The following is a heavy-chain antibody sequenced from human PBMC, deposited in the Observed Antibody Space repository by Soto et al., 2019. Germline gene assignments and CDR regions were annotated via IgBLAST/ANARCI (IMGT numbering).Heavy chain of an antibody. V-gene: IGHV1-69*08. J-gene: IGHJ4*02. Sequence: QVQLVQSGAVVKKPGSSVKVSCKASGGTFSSYTISWVRQAPGQGLEWMGRIIPILGIANYAQKFHGRVTITADKSTSTAYMELSSLRSEDTAVYYCAREEYYYGSGAFFDYWGQGTLVTVSS. CDR1: GGTFSSYT. CDR2: IIPILGIA. CDR3: AREEYYYGSGAFFDY. D-gene: IGHD3-10*01.